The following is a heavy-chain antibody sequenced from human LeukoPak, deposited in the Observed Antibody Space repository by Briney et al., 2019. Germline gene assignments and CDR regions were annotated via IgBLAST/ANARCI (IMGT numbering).Heavy chain of an antibody. V-gene: IGHV3-74*01. CDR1: GFTSSSDW. CDR2: INTDGSST. D-gene: IGHD1-26*01. CDR3: ARVGLPTTTAWFDP. J-gene: IGHJ5*02. Sequence: AVRSLRLSSAASGFTSSSDWMHSGRHAPGERLWWVSRINTDGSSTTYADSVKGRFTISRDNAKNTLYLQMNSLRAEDTAVYYCARVGLPTTTAWFDPWGQGTLVTVSS.